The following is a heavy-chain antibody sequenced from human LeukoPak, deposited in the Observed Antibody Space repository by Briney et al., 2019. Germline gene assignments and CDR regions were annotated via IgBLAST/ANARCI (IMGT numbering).Heavy chain of an antibody. Sequence: PGGSLRLSCAASGFTFSSDSMNWVRQAPGKGLEWGSSIRFGGSYIYKAHSVKGRHTSHRDKAKNSLYLQMTSLRAEDTAVYYCARLYYDSRGYYGGAFDIWGQGTM. V-gene: IGHV3-21*01. CDR3: ARLYYDSRGYYGGAFDI. CDR2: IRFGGSYI. D-gene: IGHD3-22*01. J-gene: IGHJ3*02. CDR1: GFTFSSDS.